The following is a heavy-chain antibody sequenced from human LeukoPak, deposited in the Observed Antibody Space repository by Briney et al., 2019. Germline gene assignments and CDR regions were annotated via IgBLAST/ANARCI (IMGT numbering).Heavy chain of an antibody. D-gene: IGHD3-22*01. V-gene: IGHV3-21*01. CDR1: GFTLSGYA. CDR2: ISTGGTYI. J-gene: IGHJ4*02. CDR3: ARGVKYDNSGFYYLDY. Sequence: PGGSLRLSCAASGFTLSGYAVNWVRQAPRKGLEWVSSISTGGTYIYYAEPVKGRFTISRDDAKNSLYLQMNGLRAEDTAVYYCARGVKYDNSGFYYLDYWGQGTLVTASS.